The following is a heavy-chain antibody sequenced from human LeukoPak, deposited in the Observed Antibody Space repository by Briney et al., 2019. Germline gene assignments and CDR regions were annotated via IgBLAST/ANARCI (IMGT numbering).Heavy chain of an antibody. CDR1: GYTFTGYY. D-gene: IGHD3-22*01. Sequence: GASVKVSCKASGYTFTGYYMHWVRQAPGQGLEWMGWINPNSGGTNYAQKFQGRVTMTRDTSISTAYMELSRLRSDDTAVYYCARDGVTYYYDSSGYGPWGQGTLVTVSS. V-gene: IGHV1-2*02. CDR2: INPNSGGT. J-gene: IGHJ5*02. CDR3: ARDGVTYYYDSSGYGP.